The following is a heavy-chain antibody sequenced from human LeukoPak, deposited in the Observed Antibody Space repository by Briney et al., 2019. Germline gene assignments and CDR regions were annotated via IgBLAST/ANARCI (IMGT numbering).Heavy chain of an antibody. CDR3: ARGNWEIDY. Sequence: ETLSLTCTVSGGSISSYYWSWIRQPPGKGLEWMGIIYPGDSDTRYSPSFQGQVTISADKSISTAYLQWSSLKASDTAMYYCARGNWEIDYWGQGTLVTVSS. V-gene: IGHV5-51*01. CDR1: GGSISSYY. CDR2: IYPGDSDT. D-gene: IGHD7-27*01. J-gene: IGHJ4*02.